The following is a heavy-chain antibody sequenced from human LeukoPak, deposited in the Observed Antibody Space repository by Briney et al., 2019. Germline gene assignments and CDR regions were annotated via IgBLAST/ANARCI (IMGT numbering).Heavy chain of an antibody. CDR3: RSVGATKVDY. CDR2: INHSGST. V-gene: IGHV4-34*01. D-gene: IGHD1-26*01. Sequence: SETLSLTYAVYGGSFSGYYWSWIRQPPGKGLEWIGEINHSGSTNYNPSLKSRVTISVDTSKNQFSLKLSSVTAADTAVYYCRSVGATKVDYWGQGTLVTVSS. J-gene: IGHJ4*02. CDR1: GGSFSGYY.